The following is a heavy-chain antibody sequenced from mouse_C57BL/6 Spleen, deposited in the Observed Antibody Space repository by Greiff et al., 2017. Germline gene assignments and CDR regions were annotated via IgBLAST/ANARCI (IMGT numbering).Heavy chain of an antibody. CDR3: AGENYDYGGAMDY. Sequence: QVQLQQPGTELVKPGASVTLSCKASGYTFTSYWMHWVKQRPGKGLEWIGQIYPGDGDTNYNGKFKGKATLTADKSSSTAYMQLSDLTSEDSAVYVCAGENYDYGGAMDYWGQGTSVTVSS. V-gene: IGHV1-80*01. J-gene: IGHJ4*01. D-gene: IGHD2-4*01. CDR2: IYPGDGDT. CDR1: GYTFTSYW.